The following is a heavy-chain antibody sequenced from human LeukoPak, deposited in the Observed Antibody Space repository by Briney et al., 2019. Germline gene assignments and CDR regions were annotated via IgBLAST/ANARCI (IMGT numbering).Heavy chain of an antibody. CDR3: ARQYYDSTGYYYFDY. CDR2: MYYSGST. J-gene: IGHJ4*02. Sequence: SETLSLTCTVSGDSITGSSYYGGWIRPPPGRGLEWIGSMYYSGSTYSNPSLKSRDTISADTSKNPFSLKLKSVTTADTAVYYCARQYYDSTGYYYFDYGGQGTLVTVSS. D-gene: IGHD3-22*01. V-gene: IGHV4-39*01. CDR1: GDSITGSSYY.